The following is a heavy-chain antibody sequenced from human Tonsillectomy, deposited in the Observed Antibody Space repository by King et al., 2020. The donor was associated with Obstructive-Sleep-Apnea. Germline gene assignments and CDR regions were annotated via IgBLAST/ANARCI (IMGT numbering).Heavy chain of an antibody. J-gene: IGHJ4*02. V-gene: IGHV3-30*04. CDR1: GFTFSSYA. CDR3: AGYLNYDFWSGFSY. CDR2: ISYDGSNK. D-gene: IGHD3-3*01. Sequence: VQLVESGGGVVQPGRSLRLSCAASGFTFSSYAMHWVRQAPGKGLEWVAGISYDGSNKYYADSVTGRFTISRDNSKNTLYLQMNSLRAEDTAWYYCAGYLNYDFWSGFSYWGQGTLVTVSS.